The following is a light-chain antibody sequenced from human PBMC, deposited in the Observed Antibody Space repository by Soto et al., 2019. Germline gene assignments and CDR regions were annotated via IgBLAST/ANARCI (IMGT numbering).Light chain of an antibody. J-gene: IGLJ2*01. V-gene: IGLV1-47*01. CDR3: ATWDDSRRV. CDR1: SSNIGDNY. Sequence: QAVVTQPPSASGTPGQRVIISCSGSSSNIGDNYVYWYQQFPGTAPKLLIYRNDQRPSGVPDRFSGTKSGTSASLAISGLRFEDEADYYCATWDDSRRVFGGGTKLTVL. CDR2: RND.